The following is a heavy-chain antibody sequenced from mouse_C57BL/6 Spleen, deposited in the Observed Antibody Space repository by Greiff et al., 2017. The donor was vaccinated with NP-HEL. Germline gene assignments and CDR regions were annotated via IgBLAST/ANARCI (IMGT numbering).Heavy chain of an antibody. CDR3: ARAGSSYWYFDV. D-gene: IGHD1-1*01. CDR1: GYTFTGYW. CDR2: ILPGSGST. J-gene: IGHJ1*03. V-gene: IGHV1-9*01. Sequence: QVQLQQSGAELMKPGASVKLSCKATGYTFTGYWIEWVKQRPGHGLEWIGEILPGSGSTNYNQKFKGKSTLTVDKSSSTAYMQLSSLTSEDSAVYYCARAGSSYWYFDVWGTGTKVTVSS.